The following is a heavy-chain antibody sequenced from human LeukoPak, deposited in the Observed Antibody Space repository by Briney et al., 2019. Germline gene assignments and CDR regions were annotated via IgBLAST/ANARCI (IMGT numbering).Heavy chain of an antibody. J-gene: IGHJ4*02. CDR1: GFTFSSYS. V-gene: IGHV3-21*01. CDR3: ARVDIVLMVYAFDY. CDR2: ISSSSSYI. D-gene: IGHD2-8*01. Sequence: NPGGSLRLSCAASGFTFSSYSMNWVRQAPGKGPEWVSSISSSSSYIYYADSVKGRFTISRDNAKNSLYLQMNSLRAEDTAVYYCARVDIVLMVYAFDYWGQGTLVTVSS.